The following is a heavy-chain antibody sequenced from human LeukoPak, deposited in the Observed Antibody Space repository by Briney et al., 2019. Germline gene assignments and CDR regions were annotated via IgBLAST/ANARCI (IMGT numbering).Heavy chain of an antibody. V-gene: IGHV4-34*01. D-gene: IGHD3-10*01. Sequence: PSETLSLTCSVSGGSINSGYWSWIRQPPGKGLEWIGEINQSGSTNYNPSLKSRVTISVDTSKNQFSLKLSSVTAADTAVHYCARGGVTYGSGRKGLIHKKYYFDYWGQGTLVTVSS. CDR1: GGSINSGY. CDR3: ARGGVTYGSGRKGLIHKKYYFDY. J-gene: IGHJ4*02. CDR2: INQSGST.